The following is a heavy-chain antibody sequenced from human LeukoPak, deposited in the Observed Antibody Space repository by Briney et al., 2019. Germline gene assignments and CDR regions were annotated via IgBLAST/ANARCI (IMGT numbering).Heavy chain of an antibody. J-gene: IGHJ4*02. CDR3: ARFPVIAVSPWGGDY. V-gene: IGHV4-59*01. CDR2: IYYSGST. Sequence: SETLSLTCTVSGGSLSSYSWSWIRQPPGKGLEWIGYIYYSGSTNYNPSLKSRVTISVDTSKNQFSLKLSSVTAADTAVYYCARFPVIAVSPWGGDYWGQGTLVTVSS. D-gene: IGHD6-19*01. CDR1: GGSLSSYS.